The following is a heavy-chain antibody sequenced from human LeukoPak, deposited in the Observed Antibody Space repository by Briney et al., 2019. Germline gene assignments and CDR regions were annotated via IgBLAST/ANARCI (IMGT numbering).Heavy chain of an antibody. Sequence: PGGSLRLSCAASGFTFSTNAMAWVRQAPGKGLEWVSAIRGSGDDTYYADSVKGRFTISRDNSKNTLYLQMNSLRAEDTAVYYCAKGAPYGSSLSNWFDPWGQGTLVTVSS. CDR1: GFTFSTNA. D-gene: IGHD6-19*01. CDR3: AKGAPYGSSLSNWFDP. CDR2: IRGSGDDT. J-gene: IGHJ5*02. V-gene: IGHV3-23*01.